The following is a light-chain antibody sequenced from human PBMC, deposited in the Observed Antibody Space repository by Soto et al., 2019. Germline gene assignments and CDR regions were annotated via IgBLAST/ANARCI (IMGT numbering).Light chain of an antibody. CDR3: RSYRKINTVI. CDR1: SSDVGGDKY. J-gene: IGLJ2*01. Sequence: QSVLTQPASVSGSPGQSITISCTGTSSDVGGDKYVSWYQQHPGKVPKLLIYEVSDRASGVSDRFSGSKSGNTASLTISGLQAEDEDDYYCRSYRKINTVIFGGGTKLTVL. CDR2: EVS. V-gene: IGLV2-14*01.